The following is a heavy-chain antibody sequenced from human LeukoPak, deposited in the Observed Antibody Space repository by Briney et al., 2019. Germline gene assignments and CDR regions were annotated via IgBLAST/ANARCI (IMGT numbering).Heavy chain of an antibody. Sequence: GASVKVSCKASGGTFSSYGISWVRQAPGQGLEWMGWISAYNGNTNYAQKLQGRVTMTTDTSTSTAYMELRSLRSDDTAVYYCARDIGYYGDYYVLFDYWGQGTLVTVSS. V-gene: IGHV1-18*01. CDR3: ARDIGYYGDYYVLFDY. CDR2: ISAYNGNT. CDR1: GGTFSSYG. J-gene: IGHJ4*02. D-gene: IGHD4-17*01.